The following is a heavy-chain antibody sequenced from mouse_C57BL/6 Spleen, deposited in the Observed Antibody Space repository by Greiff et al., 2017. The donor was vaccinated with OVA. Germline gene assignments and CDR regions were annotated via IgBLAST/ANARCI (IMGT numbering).Heavy chain of an antibody. Sequence: EVKLMESGGGLVKPGGSLKLSCAASGFTFSSYAMSWVRQTPEKRLEWVATISDGGSYTYYPDNVKGRFTISRDNAKNNLYLQMSHPKSEDTAMYYCARGDYYGSSYGAMVYWGQGTSVTVSS. CDR3: ARGDYYGSSYGAMVY. CDR1: GFTFSSYA. V-gene: IGHV5-4*03. D-gene: IGHD1-1*01. CDR2: ISDGGSYT. J-gene: IGHJ4*01.